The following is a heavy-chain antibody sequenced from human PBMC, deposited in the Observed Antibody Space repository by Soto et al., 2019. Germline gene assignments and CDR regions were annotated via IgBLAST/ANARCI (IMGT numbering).Heavy chain of an antibody. CDR1: GFTFSNYG. V-gene: IGHV3-30*03. CDR2: ISYDGSNK. Sequence: GGSLRLSCAASGFTFSNYGLLWVRQAPGKGLEWVASISYDGSNKYYADSVKGRFTISRDNSKNTIYLQMNSLRAEDTAVYYCARFYYDSSGYLPSPYYYYYGMDVWGQGTTVTISS. D-gene: IGHD3-22*01. CDR3: ARFYYDSSGYLPSPYYYYYGMDV. J-gene: IGHJ6*02.